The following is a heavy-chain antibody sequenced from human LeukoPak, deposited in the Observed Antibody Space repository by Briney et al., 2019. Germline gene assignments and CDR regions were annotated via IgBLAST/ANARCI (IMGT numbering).Heavy chain of an antibody. D-gene: IGHD6-6*01. Sequence: SETPSLTCAVYGGSFSGYYWSWIRQPPGKGLEWIGEINHSGSTNYNPSLKSRVTISVDTSKNQFSLKLSSVTAADTAVYYCARKSIAARRSAFDPWGQGTLVTVSS. CDR3: ARKSIAARRSAFDP. J-gene: IGHJ5*02. CDR2: INHSGST. V-gene: IGHV4-34*01. CDR1: GGSFSGYY.